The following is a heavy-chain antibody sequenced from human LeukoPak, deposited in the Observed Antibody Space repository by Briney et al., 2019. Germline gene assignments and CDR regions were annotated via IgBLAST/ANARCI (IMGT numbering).Heavy chain of an antibody. CDR2: IRYDGSNK. CDR3: AKVGCSSTSCYLNYYYYGMDV. V-gene: IGHV3-30*02. CDR1: GXXFXSYG. Sequence: GGSLRLSCAASGXXFXSYGMHWVRQAPGKGLEWVAFIRYDGSNKYYADSVKGRFTISRDNSKNTLYLQMNSLRAEDTAVYYCAKVGCSSTSCYLNYYYYGMDVWGQGTTVTVSS. J-gene: IGHJ6*02. D-gene: IGHD2-2*01.